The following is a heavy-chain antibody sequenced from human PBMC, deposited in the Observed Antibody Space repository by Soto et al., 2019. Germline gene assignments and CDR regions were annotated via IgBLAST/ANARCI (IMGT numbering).Heavy chain of an antibody. CDR2: ISTNGGST. J-gene: IGHJ6*02. V-gene: IGHV3-64*04. D-gene: IGHD3-10*01. CDR3: AKGGSGSYSSGLTYGMDV. Sequence: GGSLRLSCSASGFTFSIYAMHWVRQAPGKGLEYVSSISTNGGSTHYADSVKGRFTISRDNSKNTLYLQMSSLRAEDTAVYYCAKGGSGSYSSGLTYGMDVWGQGTTVTVSS. CDR1: GFTFSIYA.